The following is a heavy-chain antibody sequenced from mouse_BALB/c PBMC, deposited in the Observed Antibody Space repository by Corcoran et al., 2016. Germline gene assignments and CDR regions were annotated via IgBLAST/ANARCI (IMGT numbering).Heavy chain of an antibody. Sequence: QVQLQQSGAELMKPGASVKISCKATGYTFSSYWIGWVKQRPGHGLEWIGEILPGSGSTNYNEKFKGKATFTADTSSNTAYMQLSSLTSEDSAVYYCARNYGSSYDWYFDVWGAGTTVTVSS. CDR1: GYTFSSYW. CDR3: ARNYGSSYDWYFDV. J-gene: IGHJ1*01. CDR2: ILPGSGST. V-gene: IGHV1-9*01. D-gene: IGHD1-1*01.